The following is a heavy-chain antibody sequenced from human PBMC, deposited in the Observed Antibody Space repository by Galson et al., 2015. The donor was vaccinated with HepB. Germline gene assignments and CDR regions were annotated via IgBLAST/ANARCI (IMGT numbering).Heavy chain of an antibody. V-gene: IGHV3-23*01. Sequence: SLRLSCAASGFAFSTYAMSWVRQAPGQGLEWVSIIDGNGGRTFHADTVKGRFTISRDNSKNTLYVQMNSLRAEDTAVYYCAEPVNNGVYYFDSWGQGTLVTVSS. D-gene: IGHD2-8*01. CDR2: IDGNGGRT. CDR3: AEPVNNGVYYFDS. J-gene: IGHJ4*02. CDR1: GFAFSTYA.